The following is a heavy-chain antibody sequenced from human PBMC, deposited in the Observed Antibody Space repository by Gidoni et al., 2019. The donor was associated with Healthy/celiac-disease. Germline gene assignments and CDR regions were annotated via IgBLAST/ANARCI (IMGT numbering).Heavy chain of an antibody. D-gene: IGHD1-26*01. Sequence: VQLQESGPGLVKPSETLSVTCTVSGGSISSYYWSWIRQPPGKGLEWIGYIYYSGSTNYNPSLKSRVTISVDTSKNQFSLKLSSVTAADTAVYYCARHVESGSYYYFDYWGQGTLVTVSS. CDR2: IYYSGST. CDR3: ARHVESGSYYYFDY. CDR1: GGSISSYY. V-gene: IGHV4-59*08. J-gene: IGHJ4*02.